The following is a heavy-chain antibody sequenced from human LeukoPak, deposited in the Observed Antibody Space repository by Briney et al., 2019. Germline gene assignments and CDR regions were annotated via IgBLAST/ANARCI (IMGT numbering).Heavy chain of an antibody. CDR3: ARDGITAYGMDV. D-gene: IGHD1-14*01. V-gene: IGHV3-74*01. CDR1: GFIFSSYW. J-gene: IGHJ6*02. Sequence: GGSLRLSYAASGFIFSSYWMHWVRQAPGKGLVWVSRINSDGSSSSYADSVQGRFTISRDNAKNTLFLQMNSLRAEDTAVYYCARDGITAYGMDVWGQGTTVTVSS. CDR2: INSDGSSS.